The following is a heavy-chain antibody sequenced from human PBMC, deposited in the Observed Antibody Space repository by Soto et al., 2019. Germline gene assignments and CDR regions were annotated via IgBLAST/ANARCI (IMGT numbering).Heavy chain of an antibody. V-gene: IGHV5-10-1*01. Sequence: GESLKISCKGSGYSFTGYWISWVRQMPGKGLEWMGRIDPSDSYTNYSPSFQGHVTISADKSISTAYLQWSSLKASDTAMYYCARGGDPYYYHGMDVWGQGTTVTVSS. CDR1: GYSFTGYW. D-gene: IGHD2-21*01. CDR2: IDPSDSYT. J-gene: IGHJ6*02. CDR3: ARGGDPYYYHGMDV.